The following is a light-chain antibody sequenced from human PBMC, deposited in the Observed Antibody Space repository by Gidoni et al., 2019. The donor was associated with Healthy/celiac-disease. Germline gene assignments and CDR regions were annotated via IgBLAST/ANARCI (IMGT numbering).Light chain of an antibody. Sequence: SYELTQPPSVSVSPGQTARITCSGDALPKEYAHWYQQKPGQAPVVVIYKDSERPSGIPERCSGSSSGTTVTLTISGVQAEDEADYYCQSADSSGTYNYVFGTGTKVTVL. V-gene: IGLV3-25*03. CDR2: KDS. J-gene: IGLJ1*01. CDR3: QSADSSGTYNYV. CDR1: ALPKEY.